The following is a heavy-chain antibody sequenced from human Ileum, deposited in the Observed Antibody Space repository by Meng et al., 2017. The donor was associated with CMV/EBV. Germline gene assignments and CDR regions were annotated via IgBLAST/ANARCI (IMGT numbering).Heavy chain of an antibody. J-gene: IGHJ4*02. CDR2: TYSDGSIT. D-gene: IGHD6-13*01. Sequence: GGSLRLSCAASGFTFSTYWMHWVRQAPGKGLVWVSRTYSDGSITTYADSVKGRFTVSRDNDNNTLSLQINKLSAEDPAVYYCVRGHELGPPYYFESWGQGTLVTVSS. CDR3: VRGHELGPPYYFES. V-gene: IGHV3-74*01. CDR1: GFTFSTYW.